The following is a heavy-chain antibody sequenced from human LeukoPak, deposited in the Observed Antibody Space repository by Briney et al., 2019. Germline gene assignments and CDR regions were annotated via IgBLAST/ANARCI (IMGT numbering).Heavy chain of an antibody. V-gene: IGHV3-23*01. CDR3: AKSRIVLVHYFDY. D-gene: IGHD1-26*01. Sequence: GGSLRLSCSASGFTFSSYGMSWVRQPPGKGLEWVSSISGSGDSTYYADSVKGRFTISRDNSKNTLHLQMNSLRAEDTAIYYCAKSRIVLVHYFDYWGQGTLVTVSS. J-gene: IGHJ4*02. CDR1: GFTFSSYG. CDR2: ISGSGDST.